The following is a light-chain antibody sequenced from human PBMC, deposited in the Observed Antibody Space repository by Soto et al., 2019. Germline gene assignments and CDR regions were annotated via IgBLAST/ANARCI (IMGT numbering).Light chain of an antibody. CDR3: QKYNSAPLLT. CDR2: AAS. V-gene: IGKV1-27*01. J-gene: IGKJ3*01. CDR1: QGISNY. Sequence: DIQMTQSPSSLSASVGDRVTITCRASQGISNYLAWYQQKPGKVPKLLIYAASTLQSGVPSRFSGSGSGTDFTLTISSLQPEDVATHYCQKYNSAPLLTFGPGTKVDI.